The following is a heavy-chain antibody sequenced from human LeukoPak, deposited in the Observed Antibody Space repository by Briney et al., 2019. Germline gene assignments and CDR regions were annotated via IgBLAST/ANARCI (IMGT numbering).Heavy chain of an antibody. CDR2: IYYSGST. CDR1: GGSISSYY. V-gene: IGHV4-59*08. D-gene: IGHD6-13*01. CDR3: ARVYGSSWLYYFDY. Sequence: SETLSLTCTVSGGSISSYYWSWIRQPPGKGLEWMGYIYYSGSTKYNPSLKRRVTISVDTSKNQFSLKLSSVTAADTAVYYCARVYGSSWLYYFDYWGQGTLVTVSS. J-gene: IGHJ4*02.